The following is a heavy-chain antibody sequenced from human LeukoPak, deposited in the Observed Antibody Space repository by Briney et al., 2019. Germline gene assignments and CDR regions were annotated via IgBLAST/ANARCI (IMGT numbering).Heavy chain of an antibody. CDR1: GGSISSYY. J-gene: IGHJ2*01. CDR2: IYYSGST. D-gene: IGHD5-24*01. Sequence: SETLSLTCTVSGGSISSYYWSWIRQPPGKGLEWIAYIYYSGSTNYNLSLKSRVTISVDTSKNQFSLKMSSVTAADTAVYYCARHRSRDGYNHYWYFDLWGRGTLVTVSS. V-gene: IGHV4-59*08. CDR3: ARHRSRDGYNHYWYFDL.